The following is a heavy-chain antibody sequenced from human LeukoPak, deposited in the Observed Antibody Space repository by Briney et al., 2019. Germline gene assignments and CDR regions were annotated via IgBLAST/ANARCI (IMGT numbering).Heavy chain of an antibody. CDR3: ARATSGGNPGDY. D-gene: IGHD4-23*01. J-gene: IGHJ4*02. CDR2: LYYCGST. Sequence: ASETLSLTCTVSRASISSYYWTWLRQPPGKGLEGIGYLYYCGSTNYNPSLKSRVTISVDTSKNQFSLKLSSVTAADTAVYYCARATSGGNPGDYWGQGTLVTVSS. CDR1: RASISSYY. V-gene: IGHV4-59*13.